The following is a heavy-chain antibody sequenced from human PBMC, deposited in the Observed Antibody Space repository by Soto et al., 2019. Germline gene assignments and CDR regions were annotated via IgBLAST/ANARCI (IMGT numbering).Heavy chain of an antibody. V-gene: IGHV3-23*01. J-gene: IGHJ4*02. CDR2: ISGSGGST. CDR3: AKDLGYSSSFGYYFDY. CDR1: GFTFSSYA. D-gene: IGHD6-6*01. Sequence: GGSLRLSCAASGFTFSSYAMSWVRQAPGKGLEWVSAISGSGGSTYYADSVKGRFTISRDNSKNTLYLQMNSLRAEDTAVYYCAKDLGYSSSFGYYFDYWGQGTLVTVSS.